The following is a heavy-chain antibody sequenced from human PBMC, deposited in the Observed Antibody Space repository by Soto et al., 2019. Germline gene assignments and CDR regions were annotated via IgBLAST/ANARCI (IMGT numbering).Heavy chain of an antibody. CDR1: GGAFSGYY. J-gene: IGHJ4*02. CDR2: INHSGST. D-gene: IGHD5-18*01. V-gene: IGHV4-34*01. CDR3: ARDFEGYSYGPKKEYAFDY. Sequence: PSETLSLTCAVYGGAFSGYYWSWIRQPPGKGLEWIGEINHSGSTNYNPSLKSRVTISVDTSKNKFSLKLSSVTAADTAVYYCARDFEGYSYGPKKEYAFDYWGQGTMVTVSS.